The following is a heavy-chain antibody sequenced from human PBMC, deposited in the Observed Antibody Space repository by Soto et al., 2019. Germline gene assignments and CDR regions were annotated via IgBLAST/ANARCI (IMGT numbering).Heavy chain of an antibody. D-gene: IGHD4-4*01. CDR3: ARAPYSNAWYRFDL. Sequence: GGSLRPSCEASGFTFIGYWMSWVRQAPGKGLEWVADIKHDGSVQYYVDSVKGRLTISRDNAKKQLYLQMNGLRDEDTALYYCARAPYSNAWYRFDLWGQGTLVTVSS. CDR1: GFTFIGYW. CDR2: IKHDGSVQ. V-gene: IGHV3-7*03. J-gene: IGHJ4*02.